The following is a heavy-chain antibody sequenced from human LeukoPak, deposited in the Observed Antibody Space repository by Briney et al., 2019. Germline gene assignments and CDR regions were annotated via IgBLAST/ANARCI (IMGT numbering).Heavy chain of an antibody. D-gene: IGHD1-20*01. J-gene: IGHJ4*02. Sequence: ASVKVSCKASGYRFTSYGISWVRQAPGPGLEWMGWISAYNGNTNYAQKFQGRVTMTTETSTSTAYMELRSLRSDDTAVYYCARDTSGRYNWNDWGQGTLVTVSS. CDR3: ARDTSGRYNWND. CDR1: GYRFTSYG. V-gene: IGHV1-18*01. CDR2: ISAYNGNT.